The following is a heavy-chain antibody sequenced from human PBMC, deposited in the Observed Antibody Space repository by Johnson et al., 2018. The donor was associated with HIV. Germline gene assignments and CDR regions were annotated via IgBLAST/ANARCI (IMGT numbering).Heavy chain of an antibody. J-gene: IGHJ3*02. CDR2: INWNGGTT. CDR1: GFTFEDYG. Sequence: VQLVESGGGVVQPGRSLRLSCAASGFTFEDYGMSWVRQAPGKGLEWVSGINWNGGTTGYADSVKGRFTISRDNAKNSLYLQMNSLRAEDTALYYCARDVVVVAAPTWRSDTFDIWGQGTMVTVSS. CDR3: ARDVVVVAAPTWRSDTFDI. V-gene: IGHV3-20*04. D-gene: IGHD2-15*01.